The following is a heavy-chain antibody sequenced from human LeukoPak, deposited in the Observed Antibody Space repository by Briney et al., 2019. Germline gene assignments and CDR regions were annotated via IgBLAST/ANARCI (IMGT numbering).Heavy chain of an antibody. Sequence: SETLSLTCAVYGASFSGYYWTWIRQPPGKGLEWIGEINHSGSTNYNPSLKSRVTISVDTSKNHFSLKPTSVTAADTAVYYCARGEPAAATKGFDYWGQGTLVTVSS. CDR1: GASFSGYY. CDR2: INHSGST. V-gene: IGHV4-34*01. D-gene: IGHD2-2*01. J-gene: IGHJ4*02. CDR3: ARGEPAAATKGFDY.